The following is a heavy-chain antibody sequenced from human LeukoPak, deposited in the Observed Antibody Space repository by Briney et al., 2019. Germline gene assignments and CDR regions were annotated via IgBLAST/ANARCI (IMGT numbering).Heavy chain of an antibody. CDR3: ARDFGDYLAFDI. J-gene: IGHJ3*02. D-gene: IGHD4-17*01. V-gene: IGHV3-53*04. Sequence: GGSLRLSCAASGFTVSSNYMSWVRQAPGKGLDWVSMIYSGGSTYYADTVKGRFTISRHNSKNTLYLEMNSLRAEDTAVYYCARDFGDYLAFDIWGQGTMVTVSS. CDR1: GFTVSSNY. CDR2: IYSGGST.